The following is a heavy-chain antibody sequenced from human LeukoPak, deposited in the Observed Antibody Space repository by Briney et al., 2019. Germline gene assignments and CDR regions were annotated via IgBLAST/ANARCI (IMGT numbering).Heavy chain of an antibody. Sequence: GTSVKVSCKASGFTFTSSAVQWVRQARGQRLEWIGWIVVGSGNTNYAQKFQERVTITRDMSTSTAYMELSSLRSEDTAVYYCAALIAGAKGRPNWFDPWGQGTLVTVSS. CDR2: IVVGSGNT. CDR3: AALIAGAKGRPNWFDP. D-gene: IGHD1-26*01. J-gene: IGHJ5*02. CDR1: GFTFTSSA. V-gene: IGHV1-58*01.